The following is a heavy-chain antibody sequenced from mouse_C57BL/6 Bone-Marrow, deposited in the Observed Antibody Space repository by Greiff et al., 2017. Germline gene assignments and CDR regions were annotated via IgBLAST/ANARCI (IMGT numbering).Heavy chain of an antibody. CDR2: IDPSDSNT. V-gene: IGHV1-50*01. CDR1: GYTFTSYW. D-gene: IGHD3-2*02. CDR3: ARSTGYVDYFDY. J-gene: IGHJ2*01. Sequence: VKQSCKASGYTFTSYWMQWVKQRPGQGLEWIGEIDPSDSNTNYNQKFKGKATLTVDTSSSTAYMQLSSLTSEDSAVYYCARSTGYVDYFDYWGQGTTLTVSS.